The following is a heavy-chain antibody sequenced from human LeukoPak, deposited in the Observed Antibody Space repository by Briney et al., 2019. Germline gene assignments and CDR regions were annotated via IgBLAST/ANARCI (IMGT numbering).Heavy chain of an antibody. CDR1: GYTFTSYY. Sequence: ASVKVSCTASGYTFTSYYMHWVRQAPGQGLEWMGMINPSGGSTNYAQKFQGRVTMTRDMSTRTVYMDLRSLRSEDTAVYYCARTTYYYDSSGYYRGFDPWGQGTLVIVSS. CDR3: ARTTYYYDSSGYYRGFDP. J-gene: IGHJ5*02. D-gene: IGHD3-22*01. CDR2: INPSGGST. V-gene: IGHV1-46*01.